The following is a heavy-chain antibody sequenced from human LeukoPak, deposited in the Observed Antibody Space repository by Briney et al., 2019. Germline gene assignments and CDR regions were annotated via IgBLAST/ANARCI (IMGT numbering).Heavy chain of an antibody. Sequence: GGSLRLSCTASGFTFSDYYMSWIRQAPGKGLEWVSYISSSGSTIYYADSVKGRFTISRDNSKNTLYLQMNSLRAEDTAVYYCARVLTKDTAMDSYYMDVWGKGTTVTISS. D-gene: IGHD5-18*01. CDR1: GFTFSDYY. CDR3: ARVLTKDTAMDSYYMDV. CDR2: ISSSGSTI. J-gene: IGHJ6*03. V-gene: IGHV3-11*01.